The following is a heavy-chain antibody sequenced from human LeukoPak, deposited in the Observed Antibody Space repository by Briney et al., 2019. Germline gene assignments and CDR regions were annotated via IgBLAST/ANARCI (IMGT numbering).Heavy chain of an antibody. CDR3: ARYYYGSGSYKGVDV. CDR1: GYTFTSYA. D-gene: IGHD3-10*01. Sequence: ASVKVSCKASGYTFTSYAMHWVRQAPGQRLEWMGWINAGNGNTKYSQKFQGRVAITRDTSASTAYMELSSLRSEDTAVYYCARYYYGSGSYKGVDVWGQGTTVTVSS. J-gene: IGHJ6*02. V-gene: IGHV1-3*01. CDR2: INAGNGNT.